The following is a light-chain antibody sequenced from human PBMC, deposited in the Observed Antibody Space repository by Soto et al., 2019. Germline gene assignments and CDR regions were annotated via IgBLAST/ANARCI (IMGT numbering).Light chain of an antibody. CDR2: AAS. V-gene: IGKV1-9*01. J-gene: IGKJ5*01. CDR3: QQFNSYPIT. CDR1: QGISSN. Sequence: DIQLTQSPSFLSASVGARVPITCRASQGISSNLAWYQQHPGKAPQLLIYAASTLQSGVPSRFSGSGSGTEFTLTISSLQPEDFATYYCQQFNSYPITFGQGTRLEIK.